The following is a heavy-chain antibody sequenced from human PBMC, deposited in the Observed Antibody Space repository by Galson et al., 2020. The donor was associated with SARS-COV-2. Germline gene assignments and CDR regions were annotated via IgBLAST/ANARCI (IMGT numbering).Heavy chain of an antibody. J-gene: IGHJ4*02. Sequence: SGPTLVKPTQTLTLTCTFSGFSLSTSGMCVSWIRQPPGKALEWLARIDWDDDKYSRTSLKTRLTISKDTSKNQVVLTMTNMDPVDTATYYCARTFYGSGSTVPDYWGQGTLVTVSS. CDR2: IDWDDDK. V-gene: IGHV2-70*11. CDR1: GFSLSTSGMC. D-gene: IGHD3-10*01. CDR3: ARTFYGSGSTVPDY.